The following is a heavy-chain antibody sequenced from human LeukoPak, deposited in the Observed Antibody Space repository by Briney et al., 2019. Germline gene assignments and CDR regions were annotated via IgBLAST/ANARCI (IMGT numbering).Heavy chain of an antibody. D-gene: IGHD3-3*01. CDR1: GFTFSSYW. CDR3: ARGLYYDLWSGYMNYYYYYYMDV. CDR2: IKQDGSEK. V-gene: IGHV3-7*01. J-gene: IGHJ6*03. Sequence: PGGSLRLSCAASGFTFSSYWMSWVRQAPGKGLEWVANIKQDGSEKYYVDSVKGRFTISRDNAKNSLYLQMNSLRAEDTAVYYCARGLYYDLWSGYMNYYYYYYMDVWGKGTTVTVSS.